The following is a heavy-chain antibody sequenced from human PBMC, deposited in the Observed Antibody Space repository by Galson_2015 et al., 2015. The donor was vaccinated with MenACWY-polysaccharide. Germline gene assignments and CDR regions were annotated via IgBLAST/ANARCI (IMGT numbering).Heavy chain of an antibody. CDR1: GFSFSNYS. CDR2: IRHDGTNE. Sequence: SLRLSCAASGFSFSNYSMNWVRQAPGKGLEWVAFIRHDGTNEDYVDSVRGRFTISRDNSKNTLYLQMSSLRTEDTAVYFCAKQAYSSGCDYWGLGTLVTVSS. D-gene: IGHD6-19*01. V-gene: IGHV3-30*02. CDR3: AKQAYSSGCDY. J-gene: IGHJ4*02.